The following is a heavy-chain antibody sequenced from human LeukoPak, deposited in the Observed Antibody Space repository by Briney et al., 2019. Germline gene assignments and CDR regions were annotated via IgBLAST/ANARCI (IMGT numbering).Heavy chain of an antibody. J-gene: IGHJ6*03. CDR3: ARGALGYCSGGSCYIHYYYYMDV. CDR1: GFTFSSYS. V-gene: IGHV3-21*01. CDR2: ISSSSSYI. Sequence: PGGSLRLSCAASGFTFSSYSMNWVRQAPGKGLEWVSSISSSSSYIYYADSVKGRFTISRDNAKNSLYLQMYSLRAEDTAVYYCARGALGYCSGGSCYIHYYYYMDVWGKGTTVTVSS. D-gene: IGHD2-15*01.